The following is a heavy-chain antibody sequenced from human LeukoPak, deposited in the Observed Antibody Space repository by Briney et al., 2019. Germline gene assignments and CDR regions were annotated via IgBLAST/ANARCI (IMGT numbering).Heavy chain of an antibody. CDR3: ARGAIAVAGPTWYNWFDP. V-gene: IGHV4-38-2*02. CDR2: IYHSGST. Sequence: PSETLSLTCTVSGYSISSGYYWGWIRQPPGKGLEWIGSIYHSGSTYYNPSLKSRVTISVDTSKNQFSLKLSSVTAADTAVYYCARGAIAVAGPTWYNWFDPWGQGTLVTVSS. D-gene: IGHD6-19*01. CDR1: GYSISSGYY. J-gene: IGHJ5*02.